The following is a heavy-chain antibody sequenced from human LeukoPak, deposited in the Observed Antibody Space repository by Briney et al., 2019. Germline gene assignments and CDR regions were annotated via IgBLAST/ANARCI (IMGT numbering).Heavy chain of an antibody. Sequence: SVKVSCKASGGTFSSYAISWVRQAPGQGLEWMGRIIPILGIANYAQKFQGRVTITADKSTSTAYMELSSLRSEDTAVYYCASPDANYASGMDVWGRGTTVTVSS. J-gene: IGHJ6*02. CDR1: GGTFSSYA. D-gene: IGHD3-16*01. V-gene: IGHV1-69*04. CDR3: ASPDANYASGMDV. CDR2: IIPILGIA.